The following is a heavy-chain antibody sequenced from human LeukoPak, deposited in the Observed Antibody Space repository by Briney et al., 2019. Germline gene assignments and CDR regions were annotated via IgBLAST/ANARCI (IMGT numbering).Heavy chain of an antibody. J-gene: IGHJ4*02. CDR2: MNPNSGNT. CDR3: ARGRHDYNDQYYFDY. V-gene: IGHV1-8*01. CDR1: GYTFASDD. D-gene: IGHD5-24*01. Sequence: GASVKVSCKASGYTFASDDINWVRQATGQGHEWMGWMNPNSGNTGYAQNFQGRVTMTRDTSIATAYMELSSLRYDDTAVYYCARGRHDYNDQYYFDYWGQGTLVTVSS.